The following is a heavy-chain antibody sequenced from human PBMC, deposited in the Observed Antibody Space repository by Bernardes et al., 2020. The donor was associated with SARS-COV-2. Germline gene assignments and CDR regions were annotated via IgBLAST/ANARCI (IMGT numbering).Heavy chain of an antibody. V-gene: IGHV3-66*01. CDR2: IYSGGST. J-gene: IGHJ4*02. CDR3: ARVGFRTPGGYGALRY. D-gene: IGHD1-1*01. CDR1: GFTVSSNY. Sequence: GGSLRLSCAASGFTVSSNYMSWVRQAPGKGLEWVSVIYSGGSTYNADSVKGRFTISRDNSKNTLYLQMNSLRAEDTAVYYCARVGFRTPGGYGALRYWGQGTLVTVSS.